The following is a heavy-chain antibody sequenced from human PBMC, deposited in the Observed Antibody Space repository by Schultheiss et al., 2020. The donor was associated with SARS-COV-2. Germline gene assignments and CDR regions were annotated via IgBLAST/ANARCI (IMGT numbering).Heavy chain of an antibody. D-gene: IGHD3/OR15-3a*01. J-gene: IGHJ4*02. CDR1: GGSFSGYY. Sequence: GSLRLSCAVYGGSFSGYYWSWIRQPPGKGLEWIGEINHSGSTNYNPSLKSRVTISVDTSKNQFSLKLSSVTAADTAVYYCARLVWAGPPHVDYWGQGTLVTVSS. CDR2: INHSGST. CDR3: ARLVWAGPPHVDY. V-gene: IGHV4-34*01.